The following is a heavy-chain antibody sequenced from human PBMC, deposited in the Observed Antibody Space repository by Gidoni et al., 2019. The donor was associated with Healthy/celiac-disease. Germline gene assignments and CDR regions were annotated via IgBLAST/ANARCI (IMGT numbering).Heavy chain of an antibody. D-gene: IGHD1-26*01. CDR2: IYTSGST. Sequence: QVQLQESGSGPVKPSQTLSLPCTATGGLISSGSYYWSWIRQPAGKGPEWIGRIYTSGSTNYNPTLKSRGTISVDTSKNQFSLKLSSVAAADTAVYYCASLSGSYRFDYWGQGTLVTVSS. CDR1: GGLISSGSYY. V-gene: IGHV4-61*02. CDR3: ASLSGSYRFDY. J-gene: IGHJ4*02.